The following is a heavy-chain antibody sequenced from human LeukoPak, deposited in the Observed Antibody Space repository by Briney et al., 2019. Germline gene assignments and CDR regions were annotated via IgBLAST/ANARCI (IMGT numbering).Heavy chain of an antibody. V-gene: IGHV3-21*01. Sequence: GGSLRLSCAASGFTFSSYSMNWVRQAPGKGLEWVSSISSSSSYIYYADSVKGRFTISRDNAKNSLYLQMNSLRAEDTAVYYCARVDAAAADFYYYYMDVWGKGTTVTISS. J-gene: IGHJ6*03. CDR3: ARVDAAAADFYYYYMDV. CDR2: ISSSSSYI. D-gene: IGHD6-13*01. CDR1: GFTFSSYS.